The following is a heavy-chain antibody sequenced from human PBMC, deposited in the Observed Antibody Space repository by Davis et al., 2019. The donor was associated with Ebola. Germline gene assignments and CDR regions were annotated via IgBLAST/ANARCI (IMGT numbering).Heavy chain of an antibody. Sequence: GESLKISCAASGFTFSSYGMHWVRQAPGKGLEWVAVISYDGSNKYYADSVKGRFTISRDNSKNTLYLQMNSLRAEDTAVYYCAKWGTGTPGSWGQGTLVTVSS. CDR2: ISYDGSNK. D-gene: IGHD1-1*01. J-gene: IGHJ5*02. V-gene: IGHV3-30*18. CDR3: AKWGTGTPGS. CDR1: GFTFSSYG.